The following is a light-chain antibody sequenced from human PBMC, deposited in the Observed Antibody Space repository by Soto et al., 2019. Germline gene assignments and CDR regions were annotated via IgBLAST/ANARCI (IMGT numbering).Light chain of an antibody. J-gene: IGKJ4*01. CDR1: QGIAPY. Sequence: DVQMAQSPSSLSAFVGDRVTITCRASQGIAPYLAWFQQKPGKVPKLLIYATSTLQSGVPSRFSGSGSGTDFTLIIISLQPEDVGTYYCQKYNSAPLTFGGGTKVDIK. CDR2: ATS. V-gene: IGKV1-27*01. CDR3: QKYNSAPLT.